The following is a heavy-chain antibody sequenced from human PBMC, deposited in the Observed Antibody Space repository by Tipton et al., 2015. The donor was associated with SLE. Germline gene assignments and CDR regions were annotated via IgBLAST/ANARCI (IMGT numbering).Heavy chain of an antibody. V-gene: IGHV4-59*01. CDR3: ASGAARLNWYFDL. J-gene: IGHJ2*01. CDR1: GGSISSYY. D-gene: IGHD6-6*01. Sequence: TLSLTCTVSGGSISSYYWSWIRQPPGKGLEWIGYIYYSGSTNYNPSLKSRVTISVDTSKNQFSLKLSSVTAADTAVYYCASGAARLNWYFDLWGRGTLVTVSS. CDR2: IYYSGST.